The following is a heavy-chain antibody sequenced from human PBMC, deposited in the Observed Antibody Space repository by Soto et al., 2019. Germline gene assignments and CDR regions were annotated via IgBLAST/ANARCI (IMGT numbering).Heavy chain of an antibody. CDR3: GSRPSGSYFQG. J-gene: IGHJ1*01. CDR2: ISGSGGST. Sequence: EVQLLESGGGLVQPGGSLRLSCAASGFTFRSYAMSCVRQAPGKGLEWVSAISGSGGSTYYADPVKGRFTISRDNSKNTLYLQMNSLRAEDTAVYYCGSRPSGSYFQGWCQGTLVTVSS. V-gene: IGHV3-23*01. CDR1: GFTFRSYA. D-gene: IGHD1-26*01.